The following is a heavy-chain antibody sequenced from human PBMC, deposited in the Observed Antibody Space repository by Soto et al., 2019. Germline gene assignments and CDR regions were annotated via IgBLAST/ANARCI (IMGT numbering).Heavy chain of an antibody. V-gene: IGHV3-30*18. Sequence: QPGGSLRLSCAASGFTFSSYGMHWVRQAPGKGLEWVAVISYDGSNKYYADSVKGRFTISRDNSKNTLYLQMNSLRAEDTAVYYCAKGGYCSGGSCYPGYYYGMDVWGQGTTVTVSS. D-gene: IGHD2-15*01. CDR3: AKGGYCSGGSCYPGYYYGMDV. CDR2: ISYDGSNK. J-gene: IGHJ6*02. CDR1: GFTFSSYG.